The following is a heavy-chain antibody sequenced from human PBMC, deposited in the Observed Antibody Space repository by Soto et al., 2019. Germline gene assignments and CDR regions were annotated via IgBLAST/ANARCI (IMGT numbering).Heavy chain of an antibody. CDR1: GFSFSSYK. V-gene: IGHV3-21*06. Sequence: EVQLVESGGGLVKPGGSLRLSCAASGFSFSSYKMNWVRQAPGRGLEWVSCISKSSSHIYYADSVKGRFTISRDNAKNSLYLQMNSLRAEDTAVYYCARDQYSSGSYDRLGDDDALDIWGQGTMVTVSS. D-gene: IGHD6-19*01. CDR2: ISKSSSHI. J-gene: IGHJ3*02. CDR3: ARDQYSSGSYDRLGDDDALDI.